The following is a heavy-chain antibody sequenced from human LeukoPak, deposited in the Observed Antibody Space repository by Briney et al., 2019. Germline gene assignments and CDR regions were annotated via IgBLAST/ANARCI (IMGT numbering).Heavy chain of an antibody. CDR1: GGSISSSSYY. CDR3: ARLSGYGLHYYYMDV. Sequence: SETLSLTCTVSGGSISSSSYYWGWIRQPPGKGLEWIGNIYYSGSTYYNPSLKSRVTISVDTSKNQFSLKLSSVTAADTAVYYCARLSGYGLHYYYMDVWGKGTTVTVSS. V-gene: IGHV4-39*07. CDR2: IYYSGST. J-gene: IGHJ6*03. D-gene: IGHD5-12*01.